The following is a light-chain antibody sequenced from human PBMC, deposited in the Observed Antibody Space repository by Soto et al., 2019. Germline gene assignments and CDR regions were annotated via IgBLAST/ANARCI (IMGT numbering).Light chain of an antibody. J-gene: IGKJ2*01. CDR2: GAS. CDR1: QSVSSSY. CDR3: QQYGSSPYT. Sequence: EIVLTQSPGTLSLSPGERATLSCRASQSVSSSYLAWYQQKPGQAPRLLIYGASSRATDIPDRFSGSGSGTDFTLTISRLEPEDLAVYYCQQYGSSPYTFGQGTNLEIK. V-gene: IGKV3-20*01.